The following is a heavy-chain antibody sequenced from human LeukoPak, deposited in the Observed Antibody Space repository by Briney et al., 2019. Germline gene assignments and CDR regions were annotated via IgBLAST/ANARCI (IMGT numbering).Heavy chain of an antibody. V-gene: IGHV3-30*04. D-gene: IGHD2-21*01. CDR1: GFPFSSYA. CDR2: ISYDGSNK. J-gene: IGHJ4*02. Sequence: SGGSLRLSCAASGFPFSSYAMLWVRQAPGKGLEWVAVISYDGSNKYYSDCVKGRFTISRDNSENTLYLQMNSLRAEDTAVYYCARDRRLWWYWISARWFAYFDYWGQGTLVTVSS. CDR3: ARDRRLWWYWISARWFAYFDY.